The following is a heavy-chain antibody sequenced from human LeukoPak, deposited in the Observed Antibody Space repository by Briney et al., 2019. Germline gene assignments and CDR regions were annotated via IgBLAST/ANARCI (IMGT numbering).Heavy chain of an antibody. CDR1: GGSISSYY. CDR2: IYTSGST. J-gene: IGHJ4*02. CDR3: ARDILAGTVCYFDY. V-gene: IGHV4-4*07. Sequence: SETLSLTCTVSGGSISSYYWSWIRQPAGKGLEWIGRIYTSGSTNYNPSLKSRVTMSVDTSKNQFSLKLSSVTAADTAVYYCARDILAGTVCYFDYWGQGTLVTVS. D-gene: IGHD3/OR15-3a*01.